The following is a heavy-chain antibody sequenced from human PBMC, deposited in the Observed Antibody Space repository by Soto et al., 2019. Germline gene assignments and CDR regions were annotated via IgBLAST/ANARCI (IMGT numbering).Heavy chain of an antibody. V-gene: IGHV4-39*01. CDR1: GGSISSSSYY. CDR3: ARHTPAISISDH. J-gene: IGHJ4*02. CDR2: IYYSGST. Sequence: QLQLQESGPGLVKPSETLSLTCTVSGGSISSSSYYWGWIRQPPGKGLEWIGSIYYSGSTYYNPSLKGRVPISVDTSKNQFSLKLSSVTAADTAVYYCARHTPAISISDHWGQGTLVTVSS. D-gene: IGHD2-15*01.